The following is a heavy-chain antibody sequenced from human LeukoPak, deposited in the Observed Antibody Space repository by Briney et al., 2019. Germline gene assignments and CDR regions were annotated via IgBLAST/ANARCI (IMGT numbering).Heavy chain of an antibody. J-gene: IGHJ3*02. D-gene: IGHD2-2*02. CDR1: GGSFSGYY. Sequence: SETLSLTCAVYGGSFSGYYWSWIRQPPGKGLEWIGEINHSGSTNYNPSLKSRVTISVDTSKNQISLKLSSVTAADTAVYYCAGQAGYCSSTSCYTGAFDIWGQGTMVTVSS. V-gene: IGHV4-34*01. CDR2: INHSGST. CDR3: AGQAGYCSSTSCYTGAFDI.